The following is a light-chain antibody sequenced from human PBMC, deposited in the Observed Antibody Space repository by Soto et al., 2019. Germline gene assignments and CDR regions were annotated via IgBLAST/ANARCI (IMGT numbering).Light chain of an antibody. CDR2: DVS. Sequence: QSALTQPASVSGSPGQSISISCAGSSSDVGAYSYVSWYQHHPGKAPKILIYDVSNRPSGVSNRFSGSKSGNTASLTISGLQAEDEAEYFCSSYLNTNFPYWVFGGGTKVTVL. CDR1: SSDVGAYSY. CDR3: SSYLNTNFPYWV. J-gene: IGLJ3*02. V-gene: IGLV2-14*03.